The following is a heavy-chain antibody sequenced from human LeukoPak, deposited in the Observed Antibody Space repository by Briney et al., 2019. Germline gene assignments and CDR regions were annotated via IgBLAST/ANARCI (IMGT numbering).Heavy chain of an antibody. V-gene: IGHV3-30-3*01. D-gene: IGHD3-22*01. CDR1: GFTFSSYT. CDR3: ARAYPYYYDSSGYTDAFDI. CDR2: ISYDGSNK. J-gene: IGHJ3*02. Sequence: GGSLRLSCAASGFTFSSYTMHWVRQAPGKGLEWVAVISYDGSNKYYADSVKGRFTISRDNSKNTLYLQMNSLSAEDTAVYYCARAYPYYYDSSGYTDAFDIWGQGTMVTVSS.